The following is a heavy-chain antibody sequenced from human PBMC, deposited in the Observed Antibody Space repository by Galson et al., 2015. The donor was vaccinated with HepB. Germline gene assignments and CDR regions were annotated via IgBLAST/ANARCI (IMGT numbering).Heavy chain of an antibody. CDR3: ASSIAVAGTLGY. J-gene: IGHJ4*02. V-gene: IGHV1-18*01. CDR2: ISAYNGNT. Sequence: VKVSCKASGYTFTSYGISWVRQAPGQGLEWMGWISAYNGNTNYAQKLQGRVTMTTDTSTSTAYMELRSLRSDDTAVYYCASSIAVAGTLGYWGQGTLVTVSS. CDR1: GYTFTSYG. D-gene: IGHD6-19*01.